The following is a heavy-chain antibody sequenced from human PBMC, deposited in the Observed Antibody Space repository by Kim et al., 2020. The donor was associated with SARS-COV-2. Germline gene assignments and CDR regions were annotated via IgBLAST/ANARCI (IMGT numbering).Heavy chain of an antibody. CDR1: GGSISSGDYY. D-gene: IGHD5-12*01. CDR3: ARDVATILGLPYYYYGMDV. J-gene: IGHJ6*02. Sequence: SETLSLTCTVSGGSISSGDYYWSWIRQPPGKGLEWIGYIYYSGSTYYNPSLKSRVTISVDTSKNQFSLKLSSVTAADTAVYYCARDVATILGLPYYYYGMDVWGQGTTVTVSS. V-gene: IGHV4-30-4*01. CDR2: IYYSGST.